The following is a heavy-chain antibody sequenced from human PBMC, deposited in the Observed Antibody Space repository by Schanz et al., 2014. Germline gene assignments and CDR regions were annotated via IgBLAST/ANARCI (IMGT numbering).Heavy chain of an antibody. CDR3: ARHILLWFLSGASY. J-gene: IGHJ4*02. CDR2: IGHSGNT. D-gene: IGHD3-10*01. V-gene: IGHV4-34*01. CDR1: GGSFSNYY. Sequence: QVQLQQWGAGLLKPSETLSLTCAVYGGSFSNYYWSWIRQSPGKGLEWIGDIGHSGNTKDNPSLKSRFTSPVEPSKNQSPLKRTSVTAADTAVYYCARHILLWFLSGASYWGQGTLVTVSS.